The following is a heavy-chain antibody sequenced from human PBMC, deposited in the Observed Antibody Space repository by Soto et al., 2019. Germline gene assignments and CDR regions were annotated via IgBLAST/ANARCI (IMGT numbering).Heavy chain of an antibody. V-gene: IGHV3-7*01. J-gene: IGHJ4*02. CDR2: IKPDGSDK. CDR3: VRDVRWSFDY. CDR1: GFSFSGHW. Sequence: EVQLVESGGGLVQPGGSLRLSCAASGFSFSGHWMSWVRQAPGKGLEWVAKIKPDGSDKYYVDSVRGRFTISRDNAENSLYLQMNSLTAEDTAVYYCVRDVRWSFDYWGQGTLVTVSS. D-gene: IGHD2-15*01.